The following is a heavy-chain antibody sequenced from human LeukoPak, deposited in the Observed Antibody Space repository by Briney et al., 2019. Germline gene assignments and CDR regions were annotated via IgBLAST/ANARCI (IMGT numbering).Heavy chain of an antibody. CDR1: GYTFTSYG. D-gene: IGHD3-10*01. CDR2: ISAYNGNT. Sequence: ASVNVSCKASGYTFTSYGISWVRQAPGQGLEWMGWISAYNGNTNYAQKLQGRVTMTTDTSTSTAYMELRSLRSDDTAVYYCARDIGSGSFHDYYYYYGMDVWGQGTTVTVSS. CDR3: ARDIGSGSFHDYYYYYGMDV. V-gene: IGHV1-18*01. J-gene: IGHJ6*02.